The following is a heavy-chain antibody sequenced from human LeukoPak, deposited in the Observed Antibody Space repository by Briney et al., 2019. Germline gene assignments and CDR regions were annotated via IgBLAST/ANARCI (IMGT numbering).Heavy chain of an antibody. J-gene: IGHJ6*02. CDR1: GFTFSSYS. V-gene: IGHV3-21*01. CDR3: ASEYYYGSGSPLVYYGMDV. CDR2: ISSSSSYI. Sequence: GGSLRLSCAASGFTFSSYSMNWVRQAPGKGLEWVSSISSSSSYIYYADSVKGRFTISRDNAKNSLYLQMNSLRAEDTAVYYCASEYYYGSGSPLVYYGMDVWGQGTTVTVSS. D-gene: IGHD3-10*01.